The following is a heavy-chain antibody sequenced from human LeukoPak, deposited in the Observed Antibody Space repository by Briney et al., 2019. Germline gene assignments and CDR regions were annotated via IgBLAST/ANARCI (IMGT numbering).Heavy chain of an antibody. CDR2: IFPDDSDI. J-gene: IGHJ5*02. V-gene: IGHV5-51*01. D-gene: IGHD3-22*01. CDR1: GYNFFNYW. Sequence: GESLKISCKGSGYNFFNYWIAWVRQMPGKGLEWMGIIFPDDSDIRYSPSFQGQVTFSADKSISTAFMQWSSLKASDTAMYYCARQRYYDSSGQFDPWGQGTLVTVSS. CDR3: ARQRYYDSSGQFDP.